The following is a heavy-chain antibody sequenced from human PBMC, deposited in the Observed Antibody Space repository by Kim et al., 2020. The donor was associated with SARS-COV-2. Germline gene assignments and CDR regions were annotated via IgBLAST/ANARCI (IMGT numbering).Heavy chain of an antibody. CDR1: GFTLSNFA. Sequence: GGSLRLSCAASGFTLSNFAMHWVRQAPGKGLEWVAVVWADGSKKFYADSVKGRFTISRDTSKNTVYLQMNSLRPEDTALYYCVKDAPRYFYDYTDLWGYFDDGGRGPLAPVS. V-gene: IGHV3-33*03. J-gene: IGHJ4*02. CDR2: VWADGSKK. CDR3: VKDAPRYFYDYTDLWGYFDD. D-gene: IGHD3-22*01.